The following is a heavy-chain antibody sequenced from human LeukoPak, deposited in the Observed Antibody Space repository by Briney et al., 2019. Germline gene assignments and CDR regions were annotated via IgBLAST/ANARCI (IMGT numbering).Heavy chain of an antibody. J-gene: IGHJ3*02. V-gene: IGHV1-2*02. CDR3: ARDQGDAFDI. Sequence: ASVKVSCKASGYSLSDHYMHWVRQAPGQGLEWMGWINPNSGGTNYAQKFQGRVTMTRDTSISTAYMELSRLRSDDTAVYYCARDQGDAFDIWGQGTMVTVSS. CDR2: INPNSGGT. CDR1: GYSLSDHY.